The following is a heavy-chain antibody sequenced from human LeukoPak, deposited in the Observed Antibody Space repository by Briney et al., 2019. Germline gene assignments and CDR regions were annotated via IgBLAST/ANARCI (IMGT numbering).Heavy chain of an antibody. J-gene: IGHJ4*02. V-gene: IGHV4-39*01. Sequence: PWETLSLTCTVSGGSISSNNYYWGWIRQPPGKGLEWIGSISYSGSTYYNPSLKSRVTISVDTSKNQFSLKLTSVTAADTAVYYCARPGYYYDSSGYHYRDYWGQGTLVTVSS. CDR2: ISYSGST. D-gene: IGHD3-22*01. CDR1: GGSISSNNYY. CDR3: ARPGYYYDSSGYHYRDY.